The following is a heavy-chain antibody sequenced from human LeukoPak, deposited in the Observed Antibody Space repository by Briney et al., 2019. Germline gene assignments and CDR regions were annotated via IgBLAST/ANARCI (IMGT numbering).Heavy chain of an antibody. V-gene: IGHV3-7*01. CDR3: ARDFFRATVTPYYFDY. Sequence: PGGSLRLSCAASGFTFSSYWMSWVRQAPGKGLEWVANIKQDGSEKYYVDSVKGRFTISRDNAKNSLYLQMNSLRAEDTAVYYCARDFFRATVTPYYFDYWGQGTLVTVSS. CDR1: GFTFSSYW. J-gene: IGHJ4*02. CDR2: IKQDGSEK. D-gene: IGHD4-17*01.